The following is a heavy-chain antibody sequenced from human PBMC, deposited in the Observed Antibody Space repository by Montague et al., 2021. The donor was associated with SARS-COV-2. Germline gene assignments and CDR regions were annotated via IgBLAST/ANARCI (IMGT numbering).Heavy chain of an antibody. CDR3: ARLRDGVEPSPILGLGPFYYYSFFRV. D-gene: IGHD3-22*01. CDR1: GCSISSYS. V-gene: IGHV4-34*01. CDR2: VRNNGDT. Sequence: SETLSLTCAVYGCSISSYSCIWVRYSPGNGLGWIGVVRNNGDTMYSTTTKSRDASSIDTSKNQFSLKLTSLTAPDTAVYYCARLRDGVEPSPILGLGPFYYYSFFRVWGTVSVSTVS. J-gene: IGHJ6*03.